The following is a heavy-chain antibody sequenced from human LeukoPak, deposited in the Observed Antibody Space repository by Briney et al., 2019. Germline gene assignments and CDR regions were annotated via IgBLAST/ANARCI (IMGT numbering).Heavy chain of an antibody. D-gene: IGHD3-22*01. J-gene: IGHJ4*02. CDR2: IFPIFGTA. CDR3: ARAHRYYYDSSGYEGGY. V-gene: IGHV1-69*05. CDR1: GGTFSSYA. Sequence: SVKVSCKASGGTFSSYAISWVRQAPGQRLVWRGGIFPIFGTANYAQKFQGRVTITTDESTSTAYMELSSLRSEDTAVYYCARAHRYYYDSSGYEGGYWGQGTLVTVSS.